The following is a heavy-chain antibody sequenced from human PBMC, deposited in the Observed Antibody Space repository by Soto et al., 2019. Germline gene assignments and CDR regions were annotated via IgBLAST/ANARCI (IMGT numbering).Heavy chain of an antibody. D-gene: IGHD3-10*01. J-gene: IGHJ4*02. CDR3: ARDLYDSGSYYPLDY. V-gene: IGHV3-33*01. CDR1: GFTFSSYG. CDR2: IWYDGGNK. Sequence: VGSMILSCAASGFTFSSYGMHWVRPAPGKGLEWVAVIWYDGGNKYYADSVKGRFTISRDNSKNTLYLQMNSLRAEDTAVYYCARDLYDSGSYYPLDYWGQGTLVTVSS.